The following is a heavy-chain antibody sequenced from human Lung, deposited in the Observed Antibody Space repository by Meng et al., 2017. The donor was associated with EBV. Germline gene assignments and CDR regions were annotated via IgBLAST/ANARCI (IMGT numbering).Heavy chain of an antibody. CDR2: IYYTGST. V-gene: IGHV4-30-4*01. Sequence: GLRRYSAPGLVKPSHTLSRSSPLYCGSLNSVHYYCSWTRQPPGNGLEWIGYIYYTGSTYYHPSLKSLVTRSMDTSKNQFSLRLSSVTAADTAVHYCARNYYFDYWGQGTLVTVSS. CDR3: ARNYYFDY. J-gene: IGHJ4*02. CDR1: CGSLNSVHYY.